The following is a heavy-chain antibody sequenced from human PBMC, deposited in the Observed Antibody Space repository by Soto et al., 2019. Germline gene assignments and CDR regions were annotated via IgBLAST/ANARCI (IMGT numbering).Heavy chain of an antibody. CDR1: GGIFNNNA. CDR3: ATGGHNDGYNFYHGMDV. CDR2: VIPLFDTA. J-gene: IGHJ6*02. V-gene: IGHV1-69*01. Sequence: QVQVVQSGAEVKKPGSSVKVSCKVCGGIFNNNALMWVREAPGRGLEGLGGVIPLFDTAYYAQIFRGRLRISADGATTTAYMELSGLTSADTAVYFCATGGHNDGYNFYHGMDVWGQGTTVTVS. D-gene: IGHD5-18*01.